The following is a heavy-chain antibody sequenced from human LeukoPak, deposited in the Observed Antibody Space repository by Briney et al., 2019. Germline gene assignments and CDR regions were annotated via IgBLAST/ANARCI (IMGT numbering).Heavy chain of an antibody. D-gene: IGHD3-22*01. CDR1: GFTISSYA. J-gene: IGHJ6*03. Sequence: GGSLRLSCAASGFTISSYAMSWVRQAPGKGLEWVSGISGSGGSTYYADSVKGRFTISRDNSKNTLYLQMNSLRAEDTAVYYCAKHYDSSGYFYYYYMDVWGKGTTVTVPS. CDR3: AKHYDSSGYFYYYYMDV. V-gene: IGHV3-23*01. CDR2: ISGSGGST.